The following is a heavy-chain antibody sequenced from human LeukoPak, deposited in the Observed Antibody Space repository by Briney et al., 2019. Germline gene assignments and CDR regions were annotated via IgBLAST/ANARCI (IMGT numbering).Heavy chain of an antibody. CDR1: GGSFSGYY. J-gene: IGHJ6*03. CDR2: INHSGST. Sequence: PSETLSLTCAVYGGSFSGYYWSWIRQPPGKGLEWIGEINHSGSTNYNPSLKSRVTISVDTSKNQFSLKLSSVTAADTAVYYCARDNGGEDYKYYYMDVWGKGTTVTVSS. D-gene: IGHD2-21*01. CDR3: ARDNGGEDYKYYYMDV. V-gene: IGHV4-34*01.